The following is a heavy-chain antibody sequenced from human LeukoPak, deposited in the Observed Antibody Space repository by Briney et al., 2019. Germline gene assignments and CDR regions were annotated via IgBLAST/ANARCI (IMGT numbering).Heavy chain of an antibody. J-gene: IGHJ6*03. D-gene: IGHD6-19*01. V-gene: IGHV1-69*13. Sequence: SVKVSCKASGGTFSSYAISWVRQAPGQGLEWMGGIIPIFGTANYAQKFQGRVTITADESTSTAYMELSSLRSEDTAVYYCARDRPVAGPPYMDVWGKGTTVTVSS. CDR3: ARDRPVAGPPYMDV. CDR1: GGTFSSYA. CDR2: IIPIFGTA.